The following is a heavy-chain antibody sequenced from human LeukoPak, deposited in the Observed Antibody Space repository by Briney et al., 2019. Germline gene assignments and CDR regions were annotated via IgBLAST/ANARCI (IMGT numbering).Heavy chain of an antibody. J-gene: IGHJ4*02. CDR2: IGGSGANT. D-gene: IGHD4-11*01. Sequence: GGSLRLSCAASGFTFSSYAMSGVRQAPGKGLEGGSTIGGSGANTYYADSLRGRFTISRDNSKNTLYLKMNSPRAEDTAVYYCAKRGVYGNFYFDYWGQGTLATVSS. V-gene: IGHV3-23*01. CDR1: GFTFSSYA. CDR3: AKRGVYGNFYFDY.